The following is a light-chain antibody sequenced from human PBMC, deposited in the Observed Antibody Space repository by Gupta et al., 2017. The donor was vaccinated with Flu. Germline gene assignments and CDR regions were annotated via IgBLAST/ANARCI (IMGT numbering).Light chain of an antibody. V-gene: IGKV1-39*01. CDR1: QDVIKY. J-gene: IGKJ1*01. CDR2: VAS. Sequence: GDRVTITCRASQDVIKYLNWYQHKTGKAPKPLIYVASNLETGVPSSFTGDGSGTDFSLTITNLQPEDFATYYCRQSYISPWTFGQGTTVAI. CDR3: RQSYISPWT.